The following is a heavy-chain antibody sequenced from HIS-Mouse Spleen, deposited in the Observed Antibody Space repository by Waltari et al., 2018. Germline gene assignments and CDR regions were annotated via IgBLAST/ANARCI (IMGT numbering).Heavy chain of an antibody. Sequence: QLQLQESGPGLVKPSETLSLTCTVSGGSIRSSSYYWGWIRQPPGKGLEWIGSIYYSGSTYYNPSLKSRVTISVDTSKNQFSLKLSSVTAADTAVYYCARDSGITMVRGVTFDYWGQGTLVTVSS. CDR3: ARDSGITMVRGVTFDY. J-gene: IGHJ4*02. D-gene: IGHD3-10*01. V-gene: IGHV4-39*07. CDR2: IYYSGST. CDR1: GGSIRSSSYY.